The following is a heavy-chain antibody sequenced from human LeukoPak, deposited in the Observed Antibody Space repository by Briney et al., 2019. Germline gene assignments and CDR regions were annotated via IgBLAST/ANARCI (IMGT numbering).Heavy chain of an antibody. V-gene: IGHV3-23*01. CDR1: GFTFSSYA. Sequence: PGESLRLSCAASGFTFSSYAMSWVRQAPGKGLEWVSAISGSGGSTYYADSVKGRFTISRDNSKNTLYLQMDSLRAEDTAVYYCANDQWDGYSIFDYWGQGTLVTVSS. D-gene: IGHD5-24*01. J-gene: IGHJ4*02. CDR3: ANDQWDGYSIFDY. CDR2: ISGSGGST.